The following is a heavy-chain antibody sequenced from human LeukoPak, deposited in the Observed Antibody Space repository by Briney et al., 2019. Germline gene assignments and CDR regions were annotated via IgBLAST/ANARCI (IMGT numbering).Heavy chain of an antibody. V-gene: IGHV1-69*13. CDR3: ARSETSHLYYFDY. CDR1: GGTFSSYA. Sequence: ASVEVSCTASGGTFSSYAISWVRPAPGQGLERMGGIIPIFGTANYAQKFQGRVTITADESTSTAYMELSSLRSEDTAVYYCARSETSHLYYFDYWGQGTLVTVSS. CDR2: IIPIFGTA. J-gene: IGHJ4*02.